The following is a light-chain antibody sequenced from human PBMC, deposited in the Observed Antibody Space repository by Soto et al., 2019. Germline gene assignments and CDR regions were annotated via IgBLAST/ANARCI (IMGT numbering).Light chain of an antibody. CDR1: QSVCSS. Sequence: EIVMTQSPATLSVSPGERATLSCRASQSVCSSLAWYQQKPGQAPRLLIYGASTRATGIPARFSGSGSGTEFTLVISSLQSEDFAVYYCQQYNDWPPYTFGQGSKLEIK. CDR2: GAS. V-gene: IGKV3-15*01. J-gene: IGKJ2*01. CDR3: QQYNDWPPYT.